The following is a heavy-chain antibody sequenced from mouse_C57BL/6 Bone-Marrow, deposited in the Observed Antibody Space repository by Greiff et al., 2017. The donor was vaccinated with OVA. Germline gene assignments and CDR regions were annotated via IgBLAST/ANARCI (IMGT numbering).Heavy chain of an antibody. CDR2: IDPETGGT. D-gene: IGHD2-5*01. CDR3: TRGYSNYYAMDY. CDR1: GYTFTDYE. Sequence: QVQLQQSGAELVRPGASVTLSCKASGYTFTDYEMHWVKQTPVHGLEWIGAIDPETGGTAYNQKFKDKAILTADKSSSTAYMELRSLTSEDSDVYYCTRGYSNYYAMDYWGQGTSVTVSS. V-gene: IGHV1-15*01. J-gene: IGHJ4*01.